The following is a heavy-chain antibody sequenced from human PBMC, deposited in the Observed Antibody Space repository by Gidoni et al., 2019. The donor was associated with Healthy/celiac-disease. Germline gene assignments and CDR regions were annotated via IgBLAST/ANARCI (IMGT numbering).Heavy chain of an antibody. Sequence: QVQLQESGPGLVKPSQTLSLTCTVSGGSISSAGYYWSWIRQHPGKGLEWIGYIYYSGSTYYNPSLKSRVTISVDTSKNQFSLKLSSVTAADTAVYYCRAMVSGYCGGDCPDYWGQGTLVTVSS. CDR3: RAMVSGYCGGDCPDY. CDR2: IYYSGST. CDR1: GGSISSAGYY. V-gene: IGHV4-31*03. J-gene: IGHJ4*02. D-gene: IGHD2-21*02.